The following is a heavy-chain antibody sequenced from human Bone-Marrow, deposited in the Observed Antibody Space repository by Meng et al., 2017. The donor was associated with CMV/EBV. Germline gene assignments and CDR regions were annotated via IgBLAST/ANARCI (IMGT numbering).Heavy chain of an antibody. CDR1: GFTFSSYS. Sequence: GESLKISCAASGFTFSSYSMNWVRQAPGKGLEWVSSISSSSSYIYYADSVKGRFTISRDNAKNSLYLQMNSLRAEDTAVYYCAVIRRWLQNPYGMDVWGQGTTVTVSS. J-gene: IGHJ6*02. CDR2: ISSSSSYI. CDR3: AVIRRWLQNPYGMDV. V-gene: IGHV3-21*01. D-gene: IGHD5-24*01.